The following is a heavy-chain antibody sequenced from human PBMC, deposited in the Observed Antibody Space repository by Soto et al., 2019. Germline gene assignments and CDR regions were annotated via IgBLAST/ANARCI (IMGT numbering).Heavy chain of an antibody. J-gene: IGHJ6*02. CDR2: IYYSGST. CDR1: GGSISSGGYY. V-gene: IGHV4-31*03. CDR3: ARDRSGGYDRYYYYGMDV. Sequence: SETLSLTCTVSGGSISSGGYYWSWIRQHPGKGLEWIGYIYYSGSTYYNPSLKSRVTISVDTSKNQFSLKLSSVTAADTAVYYCARDRSGGYDRYYYYGMDVWGQGTTVTVSS. D-gene: IGHD5-12*01.